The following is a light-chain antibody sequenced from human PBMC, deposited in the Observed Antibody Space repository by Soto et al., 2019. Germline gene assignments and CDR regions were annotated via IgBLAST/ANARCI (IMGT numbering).Light chain of an antibody. CDR2: LGS. Sequence: DSVMAQTPPSLPLTLGEPASISCRSSQSLLHSNGFHYFDWYVQKPGQSPQLLIYLGSNRACAVPDRISGSGSGTDFTLKISRVEAEDVVVYYCVQGLQSPPWTFGKGPKV. V-gene: IGKV2-28*01. J-gene: IGKJ1*01. CDR3: VQGLQSPPWT. CDR1: QSLLHSNGFHY.